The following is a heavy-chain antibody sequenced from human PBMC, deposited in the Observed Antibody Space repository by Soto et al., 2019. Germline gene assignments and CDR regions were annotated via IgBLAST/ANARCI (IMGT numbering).Heavy chain of an antibody. J-gene: IGHJ4*02. Sequence: QVQLVQSGAEVKKPGSSVKVSCKASGGTFSSYTISWVRQAPGQGLEWMGRIIPILGIANYAQKFQGRVTITADKSTSTAYMELSSLRSEDTAVYYCVSMTTVTALDYWGQGTLVTVSS. CDR1: GGTFSSYT. CDR3: VSMTTVTALDY. D-gene: IGHD4-17*01. V-gene: IGHV1-69*02. CDR2: IIPILGIA.